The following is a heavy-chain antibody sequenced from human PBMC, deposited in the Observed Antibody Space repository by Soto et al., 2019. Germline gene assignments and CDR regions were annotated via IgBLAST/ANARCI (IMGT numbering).Heavy chain of an antibody. V-gene: IGHV3-23*01. CDR1: GFTFSSYA. CDR2: ISGSGGST. J-gene: IGHJ4*02. CDR3: AKDPGGPYSSNKVPIDY. D-gene: IGHD6-13*01. Sequence: EVQLLESGGGLVQPGGSLSLSCAASGFTFSSYAMSWVRQAPGKGLEWVSAISGSGGSTYYADSVKGRFTISRDNSKNTLYLQMNSLRAEDTAVYYCAKDPGGPYSSNKVPIDYWGQGTLVTVSS.